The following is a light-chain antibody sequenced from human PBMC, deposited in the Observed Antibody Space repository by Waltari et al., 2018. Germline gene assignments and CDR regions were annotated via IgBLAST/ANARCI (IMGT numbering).Light chain of an antibody. CDR2: DAS. CDR3: QKYGTLPAT. CDR1: QSVSRT. V-gene: IGKV3-20*01. J-gene: IGKJ1*01. Sequence: EIVLTQSPGTLSLSPGESATLSGRASQSVSRTLAWYQQKPGQAPRLLIYDASSRATGIPDRFSGSGSGTDFSLTISRLEPEDFAVYYCQKYGTLPATFGQGTKVEIK.